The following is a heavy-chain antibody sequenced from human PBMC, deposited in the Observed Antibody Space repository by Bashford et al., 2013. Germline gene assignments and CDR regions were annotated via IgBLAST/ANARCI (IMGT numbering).Heavy chain of an antibody. Sequence: SVKVSCKASGGTFSSYAISWVRQAPGQGLEWMGGIIPIFGTANYAQKFQGRVTITADKSTSTAYMELSSLRSEDTAVYYCARAHSSGWYTDYWGQGTLVTVSS. CDR2: IIPIFGTA. J-gene: IGHJ4*02. V-gene: IGHV1-69*06. CDR3: ARAHSSGWYTDY. D-gene: IGHD6-19*01. CDR1: GGTFSSYA.